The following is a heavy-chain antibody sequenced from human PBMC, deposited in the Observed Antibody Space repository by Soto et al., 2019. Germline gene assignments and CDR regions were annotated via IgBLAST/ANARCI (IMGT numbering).Heavy chain of an antibody. J-gene: IGHJ4*02. D-gene: IGHD6-6*01. CDR2: ISGTGGDT. Sequence: EVQILESGGGLVQPGGYLRLSCAASGFTFSTYAMSWVRQAPGKGLEWVSGISGTGGDTNYADSVKGRFTISRDNSKNTLYLQMNSLKAEDTALYYCARDRLTTSKYYYFDYWGQGTLVTVSS. V-gene: IGHV3-23*01. CDR3: ARDRLTTSKYYYFDY. CDR1: GFTFSTYA.